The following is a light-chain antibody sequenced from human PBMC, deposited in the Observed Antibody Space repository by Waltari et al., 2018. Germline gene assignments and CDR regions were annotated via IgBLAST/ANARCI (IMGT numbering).Light chain of an antibody. CDR1: NSNLGSNY. CDR3: ASWDDSHYV. V-gene: IGLV1-47*01. Sequence: QSVLTQPPSASGTPVQRVSISCSGSNSNLGSNYLYWYQQLPGMAPKLLIYRNNQRPSGVPDRFSGSKYGTSASLAISGLRSEDEAVYYCASWDDSHYVFGPGTKVTVL. CDR2: RNN. J-gene: IGLJ1*01.